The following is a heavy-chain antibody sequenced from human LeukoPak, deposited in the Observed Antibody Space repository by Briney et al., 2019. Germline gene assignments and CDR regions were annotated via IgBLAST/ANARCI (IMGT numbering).Heavy chain of an antibody. D-gene: IGHD1-26*01. CDR2: ISGSGGST. CDR1: GFTFSSYA. V-gene: IGHV3-23*01. J-gene: IGHJ4*02. Sequence: PGGSLRLSCAASGFTFSSYAMSWVRQAPGKGLEWVSAISGSGGSTYYADSVKGRFTISRDNSKNTLYLQMSSLRAEDTAVYYCAKTRVPYSGSYYLDYWGQGTLVTVSS. CDR3: AKTRVPYSGSYYLDY.